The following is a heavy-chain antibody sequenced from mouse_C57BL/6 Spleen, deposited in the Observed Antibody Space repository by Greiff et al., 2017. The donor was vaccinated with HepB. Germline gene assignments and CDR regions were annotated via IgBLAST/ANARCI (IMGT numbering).Heavy chain of an antibody. CDR3: TTGITTVVASSDV. V-gene: IGHV14-4*01. J-gene: IGHJ1*03. CDR1: GFNIKDDY. D-gene: IGHD1-1*01. Sequence: EVQLQQSGAELVRPGASVKLSCTASGFNIKDDYMHWVKQRPEQGLEWIGWIDPENGDTEYASKFQGKATITADTSSNTAYLQLSSLTSEDTAVYYCTTGITTVVASSDVWGTGTTVTVSS. CDR2: IDPENGDT.